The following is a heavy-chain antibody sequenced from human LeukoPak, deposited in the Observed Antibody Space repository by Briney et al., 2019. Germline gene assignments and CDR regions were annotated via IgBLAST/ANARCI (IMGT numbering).Heavy chain of an antibody. Sequence: SVKVSCKASGGTFSSYAISWVRQAPGQGLEWMGGIIPIFGTANYAQKFQGRVTITADESTSTAYMELSSLRSEDTAVYYCVWEGGGCSSTSCYASLDYWGQGTLVTVSS. V-gene: IGHV1-69*13. J-gene: IGHJ4*02. D-gene: IGHD2-2*01. CDR1: GGTFSSYA. CDR2: IIPIFGTA. CDR3: VWEGGGCSSTSCYASLDY.